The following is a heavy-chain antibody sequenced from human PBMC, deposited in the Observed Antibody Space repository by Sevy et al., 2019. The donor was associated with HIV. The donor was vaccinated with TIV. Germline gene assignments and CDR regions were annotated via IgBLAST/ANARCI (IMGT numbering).Heavy chain of an antibody. CDR3: ARDLLWGFGGMDV. CDR1: GFTFSSYS. J-gene: IGHJ6*02. V-gene: IGHV3-48*01. CDR2: ISSSSSTI. Sequence: GGSLRLSCAASGFTFSSYSTNWVRQAPGKGLEWVSYISSSSSTIYYADSVKGRFTISRDNAKNSLYLQMNSLRVEDTAVYYCARDLLWGFGGMDVWGQGTTVTVSS. D-gene: IGHD3-10*01.